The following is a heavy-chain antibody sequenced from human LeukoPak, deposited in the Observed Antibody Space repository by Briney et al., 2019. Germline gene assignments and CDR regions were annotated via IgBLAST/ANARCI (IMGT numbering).Heavy chain of an antibody. J-gene: IGHJ4*02. D-gene: IGHD3-10*01. CDR1: GYTFTSYY. V-gene: IGHV1-46*01. Sequence: ASVKVSCKASGYTFTSYYMHWVRQAPGQGLEWMGLINPTGGSTGYAQKFQGRVTMTRDTSTSTAYMELRSLRSDDTAVYYCARAGVLLWFGEPPNFDYWGQGTLVTVSS. CDR2: INPTGGST. CDR3: ARAGVLLWFGEPPNFDY.